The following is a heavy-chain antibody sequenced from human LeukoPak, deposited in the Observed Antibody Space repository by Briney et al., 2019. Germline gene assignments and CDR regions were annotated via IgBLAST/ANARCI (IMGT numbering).Heavy chain of an antibody. D-gene: IGHD3-10*01. CDR1: GVINSGY. J-gene: IGHJ5*01. CDR2: INHSGRT. V-gene: IGHV4-34*01. Sequence: PSETLSLTCTVSGVINSGYWSWIRQPPGKGLEWIGEINHSGRTNYNPTLKSRVTMSVDTSKNHFSLKLSSVTAADTAVYYCARGGSGLLWFDYWGQGNLVTVSS. CDR3: ARGGSGLLWFDY.